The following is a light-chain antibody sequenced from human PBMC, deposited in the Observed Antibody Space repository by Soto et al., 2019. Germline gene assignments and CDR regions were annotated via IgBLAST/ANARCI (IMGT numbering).Light chain of an antibody. CDR2: DAS. Sequence: EIVLTQSPGTLSLSPGERATLSCRASQSVSSSFLAWYQQKVGQAPRLLIYDASNRATGIPARFSGSGSGTDFTLTISSLEPEDFGVYYCQQRSNWPPVTFGGGTKVDIK. CDR1: QSVSSSF. J-gene: IGKJ4*01. CDR3: QQRSNWPPVT. V-gene: IGKV3-11*01.